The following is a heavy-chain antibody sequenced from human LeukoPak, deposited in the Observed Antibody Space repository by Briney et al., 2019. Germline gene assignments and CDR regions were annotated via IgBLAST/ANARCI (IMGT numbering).Heavy chain of an antibody. CDR1: GFTFSSYS. CDR3: ARDWLRTYYYGSGSYEDFDY. V-gene: IGHV3-48*01. J-gene: IGHJ4*02. D-gene: IGHD3-10*01. Sequence: PGGSLRLSCAASGFTFSSYSMNWVRQAPGKGLEWVSYISSSSSTIYYADSVKGRFTISRDNAKNSLYLQMNSLRAEDTAVYYCARDWLRTYYYGSGSYEDFDYWGQGTLVTVSS. CDR2: ISSSSSTI.